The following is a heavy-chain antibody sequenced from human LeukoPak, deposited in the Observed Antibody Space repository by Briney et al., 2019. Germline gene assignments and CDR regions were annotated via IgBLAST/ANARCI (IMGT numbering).Heavy chain of an antibody. Sequence: SETLSLTCTVSGGSISSSSYYWGWIRQPPGKGLEWIGSIYYSGSTYYNPSLKSRVTISVDTSKNQFSLKLSSVTAADTALFYCARAFRGTNNYYYYYYMDVWGKGTTVTVSS. CDR1: GGSISSSSYY. CDR3: ARAFRGTNNYYYYYYMDV. CDR2: IYYSGST. J-gene: IGHJ6*03. V-gene: IGHV4-39*01. D-gene: IGHD3-10*01.